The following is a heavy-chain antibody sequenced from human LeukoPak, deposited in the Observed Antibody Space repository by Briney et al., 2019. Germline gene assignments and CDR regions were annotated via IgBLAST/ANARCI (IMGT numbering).Heavy chain of an antibody. Sequence: ASVKVSCKASGYTFTGYYMHWVRQAPGQGLEWMGRIKPNSGGTNYAQKFQGRVTMTRDTPISTAYMELSRLRSDDTAVYYCARVKYYYDSSGYPYYWGQGTLVTVSS. CDR3: ARVKYYYDSSGYPYY. D-gene: IGHD3-22*01. CDR1: GYTFTGYY. CDR2: IKPNSGGT. J-gene: IGHJ4*02. V-gene: IGHV1-2*06.